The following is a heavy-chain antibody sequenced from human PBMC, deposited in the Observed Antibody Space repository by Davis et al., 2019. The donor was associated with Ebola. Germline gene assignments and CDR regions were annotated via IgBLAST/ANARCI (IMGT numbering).Heavy chain of an antibody. Sequence: AASVKVSCKASGGPFSTYSFSWVRQAPGQGLEWMGMFVPLFDVPHYTQNFKGRVTITADRLRSTVYMELSSLRSEDTALYYCTTPGGQDSGYDVFDIWGQGTMVTVSS. V-gene: IGHV1-69*02. CDR1: GGPFSTYS. D-gene: IGHD5-12*01. CDR3: TTPGGQDSGYDVFDI. CDR2: FVPLFDVP. J-gene: IGHJ3*02.